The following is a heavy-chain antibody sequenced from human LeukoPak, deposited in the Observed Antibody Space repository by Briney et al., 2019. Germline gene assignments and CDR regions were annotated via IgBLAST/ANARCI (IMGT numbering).Heavy chain of an antibody. J-gene: IGHJ4*02. V-gene: IGHV4-4*02. CDR1: GGSISSSNW. CDR3: ARAGYSSGWYEYYFDY. D-gene: IGHD6-19*01. CDR2: IYHSGST. Sequence: SGTLSLTCAVSGGSISSSNWWSWVRQPPGKGLEWIGEIYHSGSTNYNPSLKSRVTISVDTSKNQFFLQLNSVTPEDTAVYYCARAGYSSGWYEYYFDYWGQGTLVTVSS.